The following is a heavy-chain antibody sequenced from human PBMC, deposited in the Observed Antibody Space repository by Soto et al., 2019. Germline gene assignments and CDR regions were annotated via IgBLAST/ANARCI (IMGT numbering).Heavy chain of an antibody. Sequence: QVQLQESGPGLVKPSQTLSLTCTVSGGSISSGGYYWSWIRQHPGKGLEWIGYIYYSGSTYYNPSLQSRVTISVDTSKTQFSLKLSSVTAADTAVYYCARYTTVNQGAFDYWGQGTLVTVSS. D-gene: IGHD4-17*01. CDR3: ARYTTVNQGAFDY. CDR2: IYYSGST. J-gene: IGHJ4*02. V-gene: IGHV4-31*03. CDR1: GGSISSGGYY.